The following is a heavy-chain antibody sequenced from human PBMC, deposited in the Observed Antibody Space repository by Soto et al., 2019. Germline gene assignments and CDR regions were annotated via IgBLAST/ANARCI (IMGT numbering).Heavy chain of an antibody. V-gene: IGHV4-31*03. J-gene: IGHJ6*02. CDR1: GGSISSGGYY. CDR3: ARVSLAVAGTLADYYYGMDV. CDR2: IYYSGST. D-gene: IGHD6-19*01. Sequence: SETLSLTCTVSGGSISSGGYYWSWIRQHPGKGLEWIGYIYYSGSTYYNPSLKSRVTISVDTSKNQFSLKLSSVTAADTAVYYCARVSLAVAGTLADYYYGMDVWGQGTTVTVSS.